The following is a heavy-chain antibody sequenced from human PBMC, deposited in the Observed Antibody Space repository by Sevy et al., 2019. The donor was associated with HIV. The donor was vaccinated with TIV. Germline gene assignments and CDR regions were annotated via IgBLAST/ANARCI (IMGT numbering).Heavy chain of an antibody. Sequence: GGSLRLSCAASGFTFSSYWMSWVRQAPGKGLEWVANIKQDGSEKYYVDSVKGRFTISRDNAKNSLYLQMNSLRAEDTAVYYCARTPEPYYYYYMDVWGKGTTVTVSS. CDR2: IKQDGSEK. CDR1: GFTFSSYW. D-gene: IGHD1-1*01. J-gene: IGHJ6*03. CDR3: ARTPEPYYYYYMDV. V-gene: IGHV3-7*03.